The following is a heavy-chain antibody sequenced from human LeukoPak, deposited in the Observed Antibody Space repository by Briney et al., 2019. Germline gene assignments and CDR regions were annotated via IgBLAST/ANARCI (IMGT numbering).Heavy chain of an antibody. J-gene: IGHJ4*02. CDR2: INHSGST. CDR1: GGSISSYY. V-gene: IGHV4-34*01. Sequence: PSETLSLTCTVSGGSISSYYWSWIRQPPGKGLEWIGEINHSGSTNYNPSLKSRVTISVDTSKNQFSLKLSSVTAADTAVYYCARGRGGYSYGYVGSLNWSNGPRRHPYFDYWGQGTLVTVSS. D-gene: IGHD5-18*01. CDR3: ARGRGGYSYGYVGSLNWSNGPRRHPYFDY.